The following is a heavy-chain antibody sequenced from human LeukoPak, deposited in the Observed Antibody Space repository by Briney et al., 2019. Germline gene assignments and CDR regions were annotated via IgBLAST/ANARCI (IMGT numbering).Heavy chain of an antibody. CDR1: GGSIKSHF. CDR3: VRTNPWDLTYYFDY. Sequence: SEALSLTCTVSGGSIKSHFWSWVRQPPGKRLEWIGYIFHSGSTNYNPSLKSRVTISVDTSKNQFSLRLTSVTAADTAVYYCVRTNPWDLTYYFDYWGQGTLVTVSS. V-gene: IGHV4-59*11. J-gene: IGHJ4*02. D-gene: IGHD1-14*01. CDR2: IFHSGST.